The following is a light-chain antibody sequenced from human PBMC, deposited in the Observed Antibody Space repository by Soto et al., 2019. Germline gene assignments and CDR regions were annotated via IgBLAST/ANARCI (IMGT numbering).Light chain of an antibody. CDR1: SSNLGAGYD. V-gene: IGLV1-40*01. CDR3: QSYDKNLSGVV. Sequence: QSVLTQPPSVSGAPGQRVTISCTGSSSNLGAGYDVHWYQQVPGTAPKFLIYVSSNRPSGVPDRFSGSRSDTSAFLAISGLQAEDEADYYCQSYDKNLSGVVFGGGTKLTVL. J-gene: IGLJ2*01. CDR2: VSS.